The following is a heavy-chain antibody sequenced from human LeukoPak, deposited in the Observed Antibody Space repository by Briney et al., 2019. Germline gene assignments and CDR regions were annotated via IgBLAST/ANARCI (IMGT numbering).Heavy chain of an antibody. J-gene: IGHJ4*02. V-gene: IGHV4-61*02. D-gene: IGHD1-14*01. Sequence: SETLSLTCTVSGGSIGSRSHYWSWIRQPAGKGLEWIGRIDTSGSTNYNPSLKSRVTISVDPSENQFSLRLSSVTAADTAVYYCARVNHAWDYFDYWGQGILVTVSS. CDR1: GGSIGSRSHY. CDR2: IDTSGST. CDR3: ARVNHAWDYFDY.